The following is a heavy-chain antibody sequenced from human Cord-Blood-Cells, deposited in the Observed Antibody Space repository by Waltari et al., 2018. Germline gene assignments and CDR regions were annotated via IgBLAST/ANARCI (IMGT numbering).Heavy chain of an antibody. Sequence: EVQLVESGGGLVQPGGSLRLSCAAPGFTFRCSAMSWVRQAPGKGLEWVSAISGSGGSTYYADAVKGRFTISRDNSKNTLYLQMNSLRAEDTAVYYCAQRLQFDYWGQGTLVTVSS. D-gene: IGHD4-4*01. J-gene: IGHJ4*02. CDR1: GFTFRCSA. V-gene: IGHV3-23*04. CDR3: AQRLQFDY. CDR2: ISGSGGST.